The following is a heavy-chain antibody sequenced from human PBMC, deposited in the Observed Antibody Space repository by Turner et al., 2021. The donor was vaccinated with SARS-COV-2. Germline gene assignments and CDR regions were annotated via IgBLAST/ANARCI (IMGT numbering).Heavy chain of an antibody. CDR2: ISYDGSNK. D-gene: IGHD2-15*01. CDR1: GFTFSNYG. V-gene: IGHV3-30*18. CDR3: AKSGGMYCSGGNCYSSYFDY. J-gene: IGHJ4*02. Sequence: QVQLLESGGGLVHPGRSLRLSCAASGFTFSNYGVHWVRQAPGKGLEWVAVISYDGSNKYYADSVKGRFTISRDNSKNTLYLQMNSLRAEDTAVYYCAKSGGMYCSGGNCYSSYFDYWGQGTLVTVSS.